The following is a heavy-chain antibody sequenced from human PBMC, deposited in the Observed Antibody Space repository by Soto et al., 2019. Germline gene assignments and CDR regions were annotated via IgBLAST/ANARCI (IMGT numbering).Heavy chain of an antibody. CDR3: AREGSSGRLGFDY. J-gene: IGHJ4*02. D-gene: IGHD6-19*01. CDR2: IAGYNGNT. V-gene: IGHV1-18*01. Sequence: GASVKVSCKASGYTFTNYGISWVRQAPGQGLEWMGWIAGYNGNTNYAQKLRGRVTMTTDTSTTTAYMELRSLGSDDTAVYYCAREGSSGRLGFDYWGQGTLVTVSS. CDR1: GYTFTNYG.